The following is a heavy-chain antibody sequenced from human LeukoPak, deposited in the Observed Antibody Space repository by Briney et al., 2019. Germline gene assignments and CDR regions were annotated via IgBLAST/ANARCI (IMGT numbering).Heavy chain of an antibody. Sequence: KPGESLTISCKGSGYMFTSYWIGWVRQMRGKGLEWMGIICPGDSDTRYSPSFQGQLTISADKSISTAYLQWNSLKASDTAMYYCARHTGYRNGAVHNVYMDVWGRGTTVTVSS. CDR3: ARHTGYRNGAVHNVYMDV. CDR2: ICPGDSDT. D-gene: IGHD2-2*03. CDR1: GYMFTSYW. V-gene: IGHV5-51*01. J-gene: IGHJ6*03.